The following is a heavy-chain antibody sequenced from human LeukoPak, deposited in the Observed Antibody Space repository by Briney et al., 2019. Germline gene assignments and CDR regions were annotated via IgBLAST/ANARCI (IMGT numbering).Heavy chain of an antibody. CDR1: GFTFSSYS. D-gene: IGHD3-22*01. J-gene: IGHJ4*02. Sequence: GGSLRLSCAASGFTFSSYSMNWVRQAPGKGLEWVSYISSSSSTIYYADSVKGRFTISRDNAKNSLYLQMNSLRAEDTAVYYCASARHYDSSGFDYWGQGTLVTVSS. V-gene: IGHV3-48*04. CDR2: ISSSSSTI. CDR3: ASARHYDSSGFDY.